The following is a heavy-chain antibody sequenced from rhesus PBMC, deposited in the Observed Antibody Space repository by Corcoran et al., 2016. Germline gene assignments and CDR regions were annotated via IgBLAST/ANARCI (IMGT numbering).Heavy chain of an antibody. J-gene: IGHJ6*01. CDR2: IKGTTGTP. CDR3: ASYCSRGVCYDGLDS. CDR1: GASLSSYW. D-gene: IGHD2-39*01. Sequence: QVQLQESGPGLVKPSETLSLTCAVSGASLSSYWWKWIRQPPGKGLEWIGEIKGTTGTPNHHPSLKRRVPIAKAASKNQFSLKLSSVTAADTAVYYCASYCSRGVCYDGLDSWGQGVIVTVSS. V-gene: IGHV4-80*01.